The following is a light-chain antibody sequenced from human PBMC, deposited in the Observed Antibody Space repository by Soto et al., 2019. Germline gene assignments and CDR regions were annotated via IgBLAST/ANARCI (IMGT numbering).Light chain of an antibody. J-gene: IGKJ1*01. CDR1: QSISGW. V-gene: IGKV1-5*03. CDR2: QAS. CDR3: QQHNTYSRT. Sequence: DIQMTQSPPTLSASVGDRVTITCRASQSISGWLAWYQQKPGKAPNLLIYQASTLESGVPSRFSGSGSGTEFTLTISSLQTDDFATYHCQQHNTYSRTFGQGTKVEIK.